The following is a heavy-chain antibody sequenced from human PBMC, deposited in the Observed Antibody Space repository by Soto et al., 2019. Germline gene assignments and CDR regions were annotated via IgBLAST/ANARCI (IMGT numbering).Heavy chain of an antibody. Sequence: QVQLVQSGAEVKKPGSSVKVSCKASGGTFSSYAISWVRQAPGQGLEWMGGIIPIFGTANYAQKFQGRVTITADESTTTAYMELSSLRSEDTAVYYCASEGRIAAAGPRWFDPWGQGTLVTVSS. V-gene: IGHV1-69*01. CDR2: IIPIFGTA. CDR3: ASEGRIAAAGPRWFDP. CDR1: GGTFSSYA. D-gene: IGHD6-13*01. J-gene: IGHJ5*02.